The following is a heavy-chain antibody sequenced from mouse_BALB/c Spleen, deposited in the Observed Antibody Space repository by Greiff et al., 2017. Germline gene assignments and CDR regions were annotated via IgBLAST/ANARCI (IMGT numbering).Heavy chain of an antibody. J-gene: IGHJ2*01. D-gene: IGHD2-14*01. CDR3: ARDYYRYDVDGSFDY. Sequence: VQLQQSGADLARPGASVKMSCKASGYTFTSYTMHWVKQRPGQGLEWIGYINPSSGYTNYNQKFKDKATLTADKSSSTAYMQLSSLTSEDSAVYYCARDYYRYDVDGSFDYWGQGTTLTVSA. V-gene: IGHV1-4*01. CDR2: INPSSGYT. CDR1: GYTFTSYT.